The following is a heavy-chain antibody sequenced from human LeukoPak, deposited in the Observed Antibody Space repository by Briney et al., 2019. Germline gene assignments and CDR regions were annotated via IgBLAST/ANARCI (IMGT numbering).Heavy chain of an antibody. CDR3: ARGASSSWYSLWKF. V-gene: IGHV4-59*01. Sequence: PSETLSLTCNVSGASISSYYWSWIQQPPGEGLEWIGYFYHSGGTNYNPSLKSRATISIDTSKNEVSLKLRSVTAADTAVYYCARGASSSWYSLWKFWGQGTLVTVSS. J-gene: IGHJ4*02. D-gene: IGHD6-13*01. CDR2: FYHSGGT. CDR1: GASISSYY.